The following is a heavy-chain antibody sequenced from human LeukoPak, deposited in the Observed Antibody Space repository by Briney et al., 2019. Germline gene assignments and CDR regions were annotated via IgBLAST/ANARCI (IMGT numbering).Heavy chain of an antibody. CDR3: AKDEGRSDRYGSGSYPPY. D-gene: IGHD3-10*01. CDR1: GFTFSTYG. Sequence: GRSLRLSCAASGFTFSTYGSHWVRQAPGKGLEWVAVIADDGKTTYYADSVKGRFTISRDNSKKTLYLEMNSLRPEDTAVYYCAKDEGRSDRYGSGSYPPYWGQGTLVTVSS. CDR2: IADDGKTT. V-gene: IGHV3-30*18. J-gene: IGHJ4*02.